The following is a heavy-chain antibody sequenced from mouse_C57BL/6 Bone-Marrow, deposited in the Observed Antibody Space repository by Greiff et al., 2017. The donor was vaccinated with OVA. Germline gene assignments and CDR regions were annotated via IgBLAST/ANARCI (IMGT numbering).Heavy chain of an antibody. Sequence: EVKLVESGEGLVKPGGSLKLSCAASGFTFSSYAMSWVRQTPEKRLEWVAYISSGGDYIYYADTVKGRFTISRDNARNTLYLQMSSLKSEDTAMYYCTRDGPTGFAYWGQVTLVTVSA. CDR2: ISSGGDYI. CDR1: GFTFSSYA. CDR3: TRDGPTGFAY. D-gene: IGHD2-3*01. V-gene: IGHV5-9-1*02. J-gene: IGHJ3*01.